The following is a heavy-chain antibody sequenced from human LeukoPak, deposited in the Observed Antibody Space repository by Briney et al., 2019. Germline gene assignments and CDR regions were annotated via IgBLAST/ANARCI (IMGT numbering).Heavy chain of an antibody. J-gene: IGHJ3*02. CDR3: ASWGWGDIVVVPAATDAFDI. V-gene: IGHV4-39*01. CDR1: GGSLSSSSYY. D-gene: IGHD2-2*01. Sequence: SGTPSPPRPVSGGSLSSSSYYWGWVRPPPREGLGWGGGIYFSGSTYYNPSLKSRVTISVDTSRNQFSLKLSSVTAADTAVYYCASWGWGDIVVVPAATDAFDIWGQGTMVTVSS. CDR2: IYFSGST.